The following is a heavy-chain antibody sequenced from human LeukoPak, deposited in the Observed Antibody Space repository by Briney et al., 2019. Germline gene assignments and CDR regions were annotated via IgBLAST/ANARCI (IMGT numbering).Heavy chain of an antibody. Sequence: SETLSLTCTVSGGSISTYYWSWMRQPAGKGLEWIGRISSSGTTNYNPSLKSRVTMSLDRPKNQFSLTLSSVTAADTAVYYCAREQGSGWYDYWGQGTLVSVSS. V-gene: IGHV4-4*07. CDR3: AREQGSGWYDY. J-gene: IGHJ4*02. CDR2: ISSSGTT. CDR1: GGSISTYY. D-gene: IGHD6-19*01.